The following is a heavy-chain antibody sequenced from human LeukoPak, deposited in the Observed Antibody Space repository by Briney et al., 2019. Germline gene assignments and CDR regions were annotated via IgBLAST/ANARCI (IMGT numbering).Heavy chain of an antibody. D-gene: IGHD3-10*01. CDR1: GGSIYRSTYY. Sequence: RASETLSLTCTVSGGSIYRSTYYWGWLRQPPGKGLEWIASIYYSGSTYYNPSLQSRVTISVDTSKNQFSLKVNSVTAADTAVYYCARLGPGSGDYYPPYYWGQGTLVTVSS. V-gene: IGHV4-39*01. J-gene: IGHJ4*02. CDR2: IYYSGST. CDR3: ARLGPGSGDYYPPYY.